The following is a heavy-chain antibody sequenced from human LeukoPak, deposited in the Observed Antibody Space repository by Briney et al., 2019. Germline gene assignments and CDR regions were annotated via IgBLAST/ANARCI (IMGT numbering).Heavy chain of an antibody. Sequence: GGSLRLSCAASGFTFSSYGMRWVRQAPGKGLEWVAFIRYDGSNKYYADSVKGRFTISRDNSKNTLYLQMNSLRAEDTAVYYCAKSNYYDSSGYLLDWGQGTLVTVSS. CDR3: AKSNYYDSSGYLLD. CDR2: IRYDGSNK. V-gene: IGHV3-30*02. CDR1: GFTFSSYG. J-gene: IGHJ4*02. D-gene: IGHD3-22*01.